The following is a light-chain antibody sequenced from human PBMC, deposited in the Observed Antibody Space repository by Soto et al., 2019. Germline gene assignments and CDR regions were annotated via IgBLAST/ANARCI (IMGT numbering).Light chain of an antibody. V-gene: IGLV2-11*01. CDR2: DVS. Sequence: QSALTQPRSVSGSPGQSVTISCTGTSSDFGGYNYVSWYQHHPGKAPKLMIYDVSERPSGVPDRFSGSKSGNTASLTISGLQAEDEADYYCCSLTTSHTYVFGSGTKVTVL. CDR3: CSLTTSHTYV. J-gene: IGLJ1*01. CDR1: SSDFGGYNY.